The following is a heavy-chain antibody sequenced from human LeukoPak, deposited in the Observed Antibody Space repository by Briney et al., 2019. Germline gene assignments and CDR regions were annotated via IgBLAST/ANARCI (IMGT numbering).Heavy chain of an antibody. V-gene: IGHV3-23*01. CDR2: ISSSGSDT. Sequence: GGSLRLSWTVSGFTFGSHVISWVRHAPGKWLEWLSSISSSGSDTYYADSVKGRFTMSRDNPNDTLYLQMNSLRDEDTATYYCAKLVGATVTSDYWGQGTLVTVSS. CDR3: AKLVGATVTSDY. J-gene: IGHJ4*02. CDR1: GFTFGSHV. D-gene: IGHD4-17*01.